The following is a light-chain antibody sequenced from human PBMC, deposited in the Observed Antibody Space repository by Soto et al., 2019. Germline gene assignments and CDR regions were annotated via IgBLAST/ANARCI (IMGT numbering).Light chain of an antibody. Sequence: EIVMSQSPATLSVSPGEWATLSCRASQSVRSNLAWYQQRPGQAPRLLIYAASTRATGIPARFSGSGSGTEFTLTIDSLQSEDFAVYYCQQYNNWPPITFGQGTRLEIK. CDR2: AAS. CDR3: QQYNNWPPIT. CDR1: QSVRSN. J-gene: IGKJ5*01. V-gene: IGKV3-15*01.